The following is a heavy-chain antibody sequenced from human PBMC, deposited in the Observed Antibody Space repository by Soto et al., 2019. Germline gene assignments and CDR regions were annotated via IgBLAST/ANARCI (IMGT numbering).Heavy chain of an antibody. CDR3: ARDTYDTTGYPLDF. CDR2: ISTFHSNK. Sequence: SVNVPYKTSVYTLPSYGIILLGQAPRHGLEWMGWISTFHSNKNYEQKFKRSVTMPKDKSTSTAYMQLRSLTCDETAIYSCARDTYDTTGYPLDFWGQGTMVTVSS. D-gene: IGHD3-22*01. J-gene: IGHJ4*02. CDR1: VYTLPSYG. V-gene: IGHV1-18*04.